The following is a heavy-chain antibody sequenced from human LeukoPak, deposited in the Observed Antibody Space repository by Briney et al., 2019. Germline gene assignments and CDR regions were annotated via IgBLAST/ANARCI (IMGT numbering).Heavy chain of an antibody. Sequence: PSETLSLTCAVYGGPFSGYYWSWIRQPPGKGLEWIGEINHSGSTNYNPSLKSRVTISVDTSKNQFSLKLSSVTAADTAVYYCRQSGYSYADDYWGQGTLVTVSS. CDR1: GGPFSGYY. CDR2: INHSGST. V-gene: IGHV4-34*01. J-gene: IGHJ4*02. D-gene: IGHD5-18*01. CDR3: RQSGYSYADDY.